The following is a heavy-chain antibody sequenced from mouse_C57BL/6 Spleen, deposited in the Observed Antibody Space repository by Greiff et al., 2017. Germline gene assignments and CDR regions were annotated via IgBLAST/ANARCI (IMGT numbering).Heavy chain of an antibody. Sequence: QVQLKQSGPGLVQPSQSLSITCTVSGFALTSYGVHWVRQSPGKGLEWLGVIWSGGSTDYNAAFISRLSISKDNSKGQVFFKMNSLQADDTAVYYCARRRGYYGSSYEAMDDWGPGTSVTVSS. V-gene: IGHV2-2*01. J-gene: IGHJ4*01. D-gene: IGHD1-1*01. CDR2: IWSGGST. CDR1: GFALTSYG. CDR3: ARRRGYYGSSYEAMDD.